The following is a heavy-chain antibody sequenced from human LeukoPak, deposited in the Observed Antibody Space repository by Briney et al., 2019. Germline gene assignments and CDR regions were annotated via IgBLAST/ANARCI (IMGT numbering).Heavy chain of an antibody. D-gene: IGHD6-13*01. CDR3: AREGIRIAAAGTIDY. CDR1: GYTFSNYA. CDR2: ISTYNGNT. Sequence: ASVKVSCKASGYTFSNYAISWVRQAPGQGLEWMGWISTYNGNTNYAQKLQDRVTMTTDTSTSTAYMELRSLRSDDTAMYYCAREGIRIAAAGTIDYWGQGTLVTVSS. V-gene: IGHV1-18*01. J-gene: IGHJ4*02.